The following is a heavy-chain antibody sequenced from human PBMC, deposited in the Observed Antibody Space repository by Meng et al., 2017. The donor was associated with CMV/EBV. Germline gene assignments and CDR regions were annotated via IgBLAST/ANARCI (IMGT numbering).Heavy chain of an antibody. D-gene: IGHD7-27*01. V-gene: IGHV4-61*01. CDR1: GGSVSSGSYY. CDR3: ARPKTGRYWYFDL. Sequence: VSGGSVSSGSYYWSWIRQPPGKGLEWIGYIYYSGSTNYNPSLKSRVTISVDTSKNQFSLKLSSVTAADTAVYYCARPKTGRYWYFDLWGRGTLVTVSS. J-gene: IGHJ2*01. CDR2: IYYSGST.